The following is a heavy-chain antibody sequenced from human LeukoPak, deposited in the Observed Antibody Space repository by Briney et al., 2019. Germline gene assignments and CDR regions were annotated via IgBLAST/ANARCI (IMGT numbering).Heavy chain of an antibody. CDR1: GGSFSGYY. D-gene: IGHD3-22*01. Sequence: SETLSLTCAVYGGSFSGYYWSWIRQPPGKGLEWIGEINHSGSTNYNSSLKSRVTISVDTSKNQFSLKLSSVTAADTAVYYCASDRRYYDSSGYYGSFDYWGQGTLVTVSS. J-gene: IGHJ4*02. CDR2: INHSGST. V-gene: IGHV4-34*01. CDR3: ASDRRYYDSSGYYGSFDY.